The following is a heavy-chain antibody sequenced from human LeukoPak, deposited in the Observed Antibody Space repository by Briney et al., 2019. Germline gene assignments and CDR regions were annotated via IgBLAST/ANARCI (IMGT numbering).Heavy chain of an antibody. CDR1: SFTFSNYG. D-gene: IGHD3-9*01. Sequence: GGSLRLSCVASSFTFSNYGMHWVRQAPGKGLEWVAIISYDGNNQYYADSVKGRFTISRDNFNNTLYLQMNGLRAEDTAEYYCARDKRRRFFDWLFIDYWGQGTLVTVSS. CDR3: ARDKRRRFFDWLFIDY. V-gene: IGHV3-30*03. J-gene: IGHJ4*02. CDR2: ISYDGNNQ.